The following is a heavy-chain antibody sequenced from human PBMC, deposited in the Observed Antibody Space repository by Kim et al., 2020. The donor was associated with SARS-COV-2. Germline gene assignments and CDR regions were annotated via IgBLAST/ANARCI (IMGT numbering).Heavy chain of an antibody. V-gene: IGHV1-69*04. CDR1: GGTFSSYA. D-gene: IGHD3-16*02. CDR2: IIPILGIA. J-gene: IGHJ4*02. CDR3: ARVDQYDYVWGSYHSGRY. Sequence: SVKVSCKASGGTFSSYAISWVRQAPGQGLEWMGRIIPILGIANYAQKFQGRVTITADKSTSTAYMELSSLRSEDTAVYYCARVDQYDYVWGSYHSGRYWGQGTLVTVSS.